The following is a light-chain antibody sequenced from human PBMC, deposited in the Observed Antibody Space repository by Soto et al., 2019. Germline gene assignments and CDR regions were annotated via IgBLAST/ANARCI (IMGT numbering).Light chain of an antibody. V-gene: IGKV4-1*01. CDR1: QRVLSSSNNKTY. CDR2: WAS. Sequence: VITQWSDPLDLSLGERNTINCKSTQRVLSSSNNKTYLAWYQQKLGQPPKLLIYWASTRESGVPDRFSGSGSGTDFTLTISSLQAEDGAVYYCQQYYSTPLTFGGGTQVDIK. J-gene: IGKJ4*01. CDR3: QQYYSTPLT.